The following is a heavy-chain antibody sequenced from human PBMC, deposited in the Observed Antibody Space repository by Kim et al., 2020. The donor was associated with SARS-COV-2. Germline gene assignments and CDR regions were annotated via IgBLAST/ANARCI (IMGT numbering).Heavy chain of an antibody. Sequence: GGSLRLSCAASGFTFSSYGMHWVRQAPGKGLEWVAVISYDGSNKYYADSVKGRFTISRDNSKNTLYLQMNSLRAEDTAVYYCAKDLSSGWYVFAFDIWGQGTMVTVSS. V-gene: IGHV3-30*18. CDR3: AKDLSSGWYVFAFDI. D-gene: IGHD6-19*01. CDR2: ISYDGSNK. J-gene: IGHJ3*02. CDR1: GFTFSSYG.